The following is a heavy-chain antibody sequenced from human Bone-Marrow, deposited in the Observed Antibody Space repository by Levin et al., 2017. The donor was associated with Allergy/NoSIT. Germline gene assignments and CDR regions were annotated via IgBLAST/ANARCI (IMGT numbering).Heavy chain of an antibody. J-gene: IGHJ4*02. V-gene: IGHV3-74*01. Sequence: GGSLRLSCAASGFSFRSYWMLWVRHVPGKGLVWVSRINSDGSSTSYADSVKGRFTVSRDNANNTLFLQMHSLSPDDTAVYYCLRGGRRVPPDYWGQGTPVTVSS. CDR3: LRGGRRVPPDY. CDR1: GFSFRSYW. CDR2: INSDGSST. D-gene: IGHD3-16*01.